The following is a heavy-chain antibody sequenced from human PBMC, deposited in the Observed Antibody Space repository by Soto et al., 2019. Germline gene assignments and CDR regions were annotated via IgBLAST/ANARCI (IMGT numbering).Heavy chain of an antibody. Sequence: EVQLLESGGGLVQPGGSLRLSCAASGFTFSSYAMSWVLQGPGKWLEWVSAINGNSVSKYYSDSVKGRFTVSRDNSKNTLYLQMNSLRAEDTAVYYCAHLGLLFSAYHTAAFDYWGQGTLVTVSS. CDR2: INGNSVSK. D-gene: IGHD2-21*02. CDR1: GFTFSSYA. CDR3: AHLGLLFSAYHTAAFDY. V-gene: IGHV3-23*01. J-gene: IGHJ4*02.